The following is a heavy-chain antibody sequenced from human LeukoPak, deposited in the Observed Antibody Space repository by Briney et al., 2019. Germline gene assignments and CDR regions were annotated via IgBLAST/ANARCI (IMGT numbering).Heavy chain of an antibody. CDR1: GYTFTSYD. D-gene: IGHD3-10*01. Sequence: ASVKVSCKASGYTFTSYDINWVRQAPGQRLEWMGWINAGNGNTKYSQKFQGRVTITRDTSASTAYMELSSLRSEDTAVYYCASHLLRGYYYYGMDVWGQGTTVTVSS. V-gene: IGHV1-3*01. J-gene: IGHJ6*02. CDR3: ASHLLRGYYYYGMDV. CDR2: INAGNGNT.